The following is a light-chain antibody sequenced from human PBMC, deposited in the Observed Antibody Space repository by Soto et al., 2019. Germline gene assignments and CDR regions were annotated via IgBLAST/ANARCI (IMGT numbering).Light chain of an antibody. CDR2: GAS. CDR1: QTISTY. Sequence: DVQMTQSPSSMSASVGDRVTITCRASQTISTYLNWYQHKPGTAPKLLIYGASSLQSGVPSRFSGIGSGTDFTLTINSLQPEEFATYYCQHSFSNPYTFGQGTRLEIK. V-gene: IGKV1-39*01. J-gene: IGKJ5*01. CDR3: QHSFSNPYT.